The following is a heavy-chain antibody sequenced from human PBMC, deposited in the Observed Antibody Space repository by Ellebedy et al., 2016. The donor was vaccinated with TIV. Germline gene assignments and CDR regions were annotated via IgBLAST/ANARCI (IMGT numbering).Heavy chain of an antibody. Sequence: MPGGSLRLSCSVSGYSISSGFFWGWIRQPPGKGLEWIGSTFNNGVSYFNPSLKTRVKLPVDKPKNQFFLNLTSVTASDTAVYYCARRSTVTYDYWGQGILVTVSS. J-gene: IGHJ4*02. D-gene: IGHD4-17*01. V-gene: IGHV4-38-2*02. CDR2: TFNNGVS. CDR3: ARRSTVTYDY. CDR1: GYSISSGFF.